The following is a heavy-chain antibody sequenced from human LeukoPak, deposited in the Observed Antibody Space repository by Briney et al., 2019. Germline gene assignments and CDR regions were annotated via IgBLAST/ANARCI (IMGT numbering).Heavy chain of an antibody. V-gene: IGHV3-21*01. CDR2: ISSSSSYI. CDR3: ARDCSGGSCYRAFDY. CDR1: GFTFSSYS. D-gene: IGHD2-15*01. Sequence: GGSLRLSGAASGFTFSSYSMNWVRQAPGKGLEWVSSISSSSSYIYYADSVKGRFTISRDNAKNSLYLQMDSLRAEDTAVYYCARDCSGGSCYRAFDYWGQGTLATVSS. J-gene: IGHJ4*02.